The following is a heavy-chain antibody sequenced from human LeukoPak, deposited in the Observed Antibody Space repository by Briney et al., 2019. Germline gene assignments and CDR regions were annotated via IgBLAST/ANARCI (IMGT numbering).Heavy chain of an antibody. Sequence: GSLRLFSAASGLTFINYDMHWVRQAPGKGLEWVAVVSAAGSNGYYADSVKSRFTISRDNSKNTLYLQMNSLRAEDTTMFYCTRDYGSFTDFDSWGQGTLVTVSS. J-gene: IGHJ4*02. CDR3: TRDYGSFTDFDS. D-gene: IGHD1-26*01. CDR2: VSAAGSNG. V-gene: IGHV3-30-3*01. CDR1: GLTFINYD.